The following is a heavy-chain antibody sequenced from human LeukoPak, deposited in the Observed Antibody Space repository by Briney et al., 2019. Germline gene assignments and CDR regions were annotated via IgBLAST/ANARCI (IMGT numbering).Heavy chain of an antibody. J-gene: IGHJ5*02. CDR2: INHSGST. CDR3: ASSVVTPSHWFDP. D-gene: IGHD4-23*01. Sequence: SETLSLTCAVYGGSFSGYYWSWIRQPLGKGLEWIGEINHSGSTNYNPSLKSRVTISVDTSKNQFSLKLSSVTAADTAVYYCASSVVTPSHWFDPWGQGTLVTVSS. CDR1: GGSFSGYY. V-gene: IGHV4-34*01.